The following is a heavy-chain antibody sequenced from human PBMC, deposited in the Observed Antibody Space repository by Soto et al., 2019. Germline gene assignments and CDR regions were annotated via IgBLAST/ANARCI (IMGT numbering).Heavy chain of an antibody. J-gene: IGHJ6*02. V-gene: IGHV4-59*01. CDR3: ARENEGMDV. CDR1: GGSISSYY. Sequence: SETLSLTCTVSGGSISSYYWSWIRQPPGKGLEWIGYIYYSGSTNYNPSLKSRVTISVDTSKNQFSLKLSSVTAADTAVYYCARENEGMDVWGQGTTVTVS. CDR2: IYYSGST.